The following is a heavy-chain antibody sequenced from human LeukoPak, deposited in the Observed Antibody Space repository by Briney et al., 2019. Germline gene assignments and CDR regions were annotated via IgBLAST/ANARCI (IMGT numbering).Heavy chain of an antibody. CDR3: VRNDYGDYGCDY. Sequence: PGGSLRLSCAASGFTFSSYEMNWVRQAPGKGLEWVSYISSSGSTIYYADSVKGRFTISRDNTKNSLYLQMNSLRAEDTAVYYCVRNDYGDYGCDYWGQGTLVTVSS. CDR1: GFTFSSYE. CDR2: ISSSGSTI. D-gene: IGHD4-17*01. V-gene: IGHV3-48*03. J-gene: IGHJ4*02.